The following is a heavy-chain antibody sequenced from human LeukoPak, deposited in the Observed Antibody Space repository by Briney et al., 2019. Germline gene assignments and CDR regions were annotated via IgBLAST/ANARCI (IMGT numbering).Heavy chain of an antibody. CDR3: ARGGESYFSPFDP. CDR1: GYTFTGYY. J-gene: IGHJ5*02. V-gene: IGHV1-2*02. D-gene: IGHD1-26*01. Sequence: ASVKVSCEASGYTFTGYYMHWVRQAPGQGLEWMGWINPNSGGTNYAQKFQGRVTMTRDTSISTAYMELSRLRSDDTAVYYCARGGESYFSPFDPWGQGTLVTVSS. CDR2: INPNSGGT.